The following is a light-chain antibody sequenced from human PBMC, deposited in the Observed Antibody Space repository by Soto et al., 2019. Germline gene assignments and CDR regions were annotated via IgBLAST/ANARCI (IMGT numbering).Light chain of an antibody. Sequence: EIVLTQSPGTLSLSPGERATLSCRASQSVGGSYLAWYQQKPGQAPRLLIYGASIRATGIPDRFGGSGSGTDFTLTITRLEPEDFAVYYCQQYGSSPRTFGQGTKVEIK. CDR1: QSVGGSY. V-gene: IGKV3-20*01. CDR2: GAS. CDR3: QQYGSSPRT. J-gene: IGKJ1*01.